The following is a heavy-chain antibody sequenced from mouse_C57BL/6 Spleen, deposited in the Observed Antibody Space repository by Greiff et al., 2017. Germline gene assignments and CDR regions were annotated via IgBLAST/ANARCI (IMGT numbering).Heavy chain of an antibody. V-gene: IGHV1-53*01. J-gene: IGHJ4*01. CDR2: INPSNGGT. D-gene: IGHD2-5*01. Sequence: QVQLQQSGTELVKPGASVKLSCKASGYTFTSYWMHWVKQRPGQGLEWIGYINPSNGGTNYNEKFKSKATLTVDKSSSTAYMQLSSLTSEDSAVYYCARSNYYSNSHYYAMDYWGQGTSVTVSS. CDR1: GYTFTSYW. CDR3: ARSNYYSNSHYYAMDY.